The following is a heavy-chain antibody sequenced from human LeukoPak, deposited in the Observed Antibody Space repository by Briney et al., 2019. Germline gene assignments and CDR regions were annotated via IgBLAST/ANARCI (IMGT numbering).Heavy chain of an antibody. CDR1: GFPFSSYG. D-gene: IGHD5-18*01. CDR2: LVYDERS. V-gene: IGHV3-30*02. CDR3: AKGNRFEVDTAMAPIWFDP. J-gene: IGHJ5*02. Sequence: PGGSLRLSCAASGFPFSSYGMHWVRQAPGKGLEWVARLVYDERSDYANSVKGRFSISRDNSKNTLFLDMSDLRVEDTAVYYCAKGNRFEVDTAMAPIWFDPWGQGTLVTVSS.